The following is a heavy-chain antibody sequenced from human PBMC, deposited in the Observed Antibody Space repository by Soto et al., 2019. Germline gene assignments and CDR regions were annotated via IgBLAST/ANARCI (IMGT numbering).Heavy chain of an antibody. Sequence: LSLTCAVSGGPIRAYHWTWIRQPPGKGLEWIGYVLYSGNTKYNPSLKSRVTISVDTSKNQFSLRLSSVTAADTAVYYCARKWFGEPHKFDYWGQGALVTVSS. CDR1: GGPIRAYH. D-gene: IGHD3-10*01. CDR2: VLYSGNT. CDR3: ARKWFGEPHKFDY. V-gene: IGHV4-59*01. J-gene: IGHJ4*02.